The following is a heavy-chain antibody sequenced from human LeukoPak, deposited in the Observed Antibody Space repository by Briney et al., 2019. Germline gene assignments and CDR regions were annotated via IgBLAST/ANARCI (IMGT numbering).Heavy chain of an antibody. V-gene: IGHV3-23*01. Sequence: GGSPRLSCAASGFTFSSYAMSWVRQAPGKGLEWVSAISGSGGSTYYADSVKGRFTISRDNSKNTLYLQMNSLRAEDTAVYYCAKDHEDYDYVWGSYRYAGFFDYWGQGTLVTVSS. D-gene: IGHD3-16*02. CDR3: AKDHEDYDYVWGSYRYAGFFDY. CDR2: ISGSGGST. CDR1: GFTFSSYA. J-gene: IGHJ4*02.